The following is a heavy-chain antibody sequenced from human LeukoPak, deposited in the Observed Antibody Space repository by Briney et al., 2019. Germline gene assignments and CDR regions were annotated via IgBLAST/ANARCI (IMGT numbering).Heavy chain of an antibody. CDR1: GYTFTSYY. Sequence: ASVKVSCKASGYTFTSYYMHWVRQAPGQGLEWMGRIIPILGIANYAQKFQGRVTITADKSTSTAYMELSSLRSEDTAVYYCARETRGGDIHWGQGTLVTVSS. J-gene: IGHJ4*02. V-gene: IGHV1-69*04. D-gene: IGHD2-21*02. CDR3: ARETRGGDIH. CDR2: IIPILGIA.